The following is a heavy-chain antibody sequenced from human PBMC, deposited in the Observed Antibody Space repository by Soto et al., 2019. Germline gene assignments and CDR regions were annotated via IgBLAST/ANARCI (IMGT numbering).Heavy chain of an antibody. CDR1: GGSISSGDYY. CDR2: IYYSGST. D-gene: IGHD3-10*01. CDR3: AYGWSAGGAFDI. J-gene: IGHJ3*02. V-gene: IGHV4-30-4*01. Sequence: LSLACTVSGGSISSGDYYWSWIRQPPGKGLEWIGYIYYSGSTYYNPSLKSRVTISVDTSKNQFSLKLSSVTAAETAVYYCAYGWSAGGAFDIWGQGTMVTVSS.